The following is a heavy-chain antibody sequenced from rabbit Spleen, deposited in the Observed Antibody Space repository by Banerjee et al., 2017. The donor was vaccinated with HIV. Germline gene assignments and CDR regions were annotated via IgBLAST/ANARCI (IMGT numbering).Heavy chain of an antibody. Sequence: QQQLEESGGGLVKPGGTLTLTCTASGFSFSSRYYLCWVRQAPGKGLEWIACIYSGSSADTYYASWAKGRFTISKTSSTTVDLKMTSLTAADTATYFCARETSSGWGIISFYFSLWGPGTLVTVS. CDR2: IYSGSSADT. CDR1: GFSFSSRYY. J-gene: IGHJ4*01. D-gene: IGHD4-1*01. V-gene: IGHV1S45*01. CDR3: ARETSSGWGIISFYFSL.